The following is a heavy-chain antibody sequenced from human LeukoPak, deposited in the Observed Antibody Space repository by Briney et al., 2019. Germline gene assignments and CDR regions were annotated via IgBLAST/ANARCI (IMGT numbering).Heavy chain of an antibody. CDR2: ISSSSYV. D-gene: IGHD2-8*01. CDR1: GFTFSSYS. Sequence: GGSLRLSCAASGFTFSSYSMNWVRQAPGKGLEWVSSISSSSYVYYADSVKGRFTISRDNAKNSLYLQMNSLRAEDTAVYYCARDRPGYCTNGVCYAPLHYWGQGTLATVSS. V-gene: IGHV3-21*01. CDR3: ARDRPGYCTNGVCYAPLHY. J-gene: IGHJ4*02.